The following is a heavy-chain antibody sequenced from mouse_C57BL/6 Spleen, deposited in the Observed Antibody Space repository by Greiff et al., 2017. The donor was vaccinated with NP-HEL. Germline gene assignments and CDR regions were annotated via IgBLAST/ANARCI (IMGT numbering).Heavy chain of an antibody. CDR3: ARSEDYDEGGRFDY. D-gene: IGHD2-4*01. Sequence: EVQLVESGPELVKPGASVKISCKASGYSFTGYYMNWVKQSPEKSLEWIGEINPSTGGTTYNQKFKAKATLTVDKSSSTAYMQLKSLTSEDSAVYYCARSEDYDEGGRFDYWGQGTTLTVSS. CDR2: INPSTGGT. J-gene: IGHJ2*01. CDR1: GYSFTGYY. V-gene: IGHV1-42*01.